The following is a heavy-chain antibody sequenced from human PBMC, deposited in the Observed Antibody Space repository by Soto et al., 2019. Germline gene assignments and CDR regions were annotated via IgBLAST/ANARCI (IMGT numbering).Heavy chain of an antibody. CDR1: WVSISRYY. V-gene: IGHV4-4*07. CDR2: IYTSAST. CDR3: ARSQFGSFYRKYFDY. J-gene: IGHJ4*02. Sequence: PSETLSLTFTVPWVSISRYYRSWIRQPAGKGLEWIGRIYTSASTNYNPSLRNRVSMSVDTSKNQFSLTVHSVTAADTAVYYCARSQFGSFYRKYFDYWGPGTRVTVSS. D-gene: IGHD1-26*01.